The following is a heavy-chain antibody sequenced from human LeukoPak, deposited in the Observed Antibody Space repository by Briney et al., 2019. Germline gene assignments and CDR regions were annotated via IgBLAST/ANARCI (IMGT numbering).Heavy chain of an antibody. J-gene: IGHJ4*02. CDR1: GRSMKGYY. CDR2: IFYPRGA. D-gene: IGHD1-26*01. CDR3: ARGERLGCDY. Sequence: SETLSLTCSVSGRSMKGYYGIWIRQPPGKALEWIGYIFYPRGANYNPSLRSRVTMLIDTSKNQLSLKLTSVTAADTAVYFCARGERLGCDYWGQGALVTVSP. V-gene: IGHV4-59*01.